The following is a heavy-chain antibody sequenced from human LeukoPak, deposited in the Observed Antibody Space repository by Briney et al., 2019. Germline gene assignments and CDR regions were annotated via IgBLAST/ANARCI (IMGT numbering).Heavy chain of an antibody. J-gene: IGHJ4*02. CDR1: GFTFSNAW. Sequence: GASLRLSCAASGFTFSNAWMSWVRQAPGKGLEWVGRIKSKTDCGTTDYAAPVKCRFTISRDDSKNTLYLQMNSLKTEGTAVYYCTTDRHLGYCSSTSCPWDYWGQGTLVTVSS. CDR3: TTDRHLGYCSSTSCPWDY. CDR2: IKSKTDCGTT. D-gene: IGHD2-2*01. V-gene: IGHV3-15*01.